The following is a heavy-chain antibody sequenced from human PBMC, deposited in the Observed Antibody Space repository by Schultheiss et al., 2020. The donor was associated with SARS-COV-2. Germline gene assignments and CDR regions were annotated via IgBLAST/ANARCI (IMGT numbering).Heavy chain of an antibody. CDR1: GGTFSSYA. D-gene: IGHD2-15*01. CDR2: ISAYNGNT. CDR3: ALGYCSGGSCYSFDP. V-gene: IGHV1-18*01. J-gene: IGHJ5*02. Sequence: ASVKVSCKASGGTFSSYAISWVRQAPGQGLEWMGWISAYNGNTNYAQKLQGRVTMTTDTSTSTAYMELRSLRSDDTAVYYCALGYCSGGSCYSFDPWGQGTLVTVSS.